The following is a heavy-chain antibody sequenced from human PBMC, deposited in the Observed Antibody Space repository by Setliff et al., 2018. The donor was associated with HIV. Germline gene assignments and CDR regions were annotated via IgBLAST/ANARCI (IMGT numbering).Heavy chain of an antibody. V-gene: IGHV3-7*03. CDR3: AKAGSWDYYDSSGYYHFDN. D-gene: IGHD3-22*01. CDR1: GLTFSSYW. J-gene: IGHJ4*02. Sequence: GGSLRLSCAASGLTFSSYWMSWVRQAPGKGLEWMANIKEDGSEKYYVDSVKGRFTISRDNTKNSLYLQMNSLRAEDTAVYHCAKAGSWDYYDSSGYYHFDNWGQGTLVTVSS. CDR2: IKEDGSEK.